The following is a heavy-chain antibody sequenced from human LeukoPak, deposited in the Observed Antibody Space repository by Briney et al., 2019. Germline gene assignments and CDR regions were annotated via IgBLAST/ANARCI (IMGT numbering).Heavy chain of an antibody. J-gene: IGHJ6*02. CDR2: INPSGGST. CDR3: ARSVIPLGMDV. V-gene: IGHV1-46*01. Sequence: EASVNVSCTASGYTFTSYYIHWVRQPPGQGLEWMGIINPSGGSTSYAQKFQGRVTMTRDTSTSTVYMELSSLRSEDTAVYYCARSVIPLGMDVWGQGTTVTVSS. D-gene: IGHD2-21*01. CDR1: GYTFTSYY.